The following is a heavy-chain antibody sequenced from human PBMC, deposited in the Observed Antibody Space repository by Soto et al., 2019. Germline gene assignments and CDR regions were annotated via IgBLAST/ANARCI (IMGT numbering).Heavy chain of an antibody. J-gene: IGHJ6*02. Sequence: ASVKVSCKASGGTFSSYAISWVRQAPGQGLEWMGGIIPIFGTANYAQKFQGRVTITADKSTSTAYMELSSLRSEDTAVYYCAGSIVAPNYYYGMDVWGQGTTVTVSS. D-gene: IGHD6-6*01. V-gene: IGHV1-69*06. CDR3: AGSIVAPNYYYGMDV. CDR2: IIPIFGTA. CDR1: GGTFSSYA.